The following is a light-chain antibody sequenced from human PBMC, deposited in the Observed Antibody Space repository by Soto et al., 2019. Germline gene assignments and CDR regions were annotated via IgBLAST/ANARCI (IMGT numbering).Light chain of an antibody. CDR3: VLYMGSGISV. Sequence: QTVVTQEQSFSVSPGGTVTFPCGLSSGSVSTSYYPSWYQQTPGQAPRTVIYNTNIRSSGVPDRFSGSILGNKAALAIAGAQADDESDYYCVLYMGSGISVFGGGTKRTVL. CDR2: NTN. J-gene: IGLJ2*01. CDR1: SGSVSTSYY. V-gene: IGLV8-61*01.